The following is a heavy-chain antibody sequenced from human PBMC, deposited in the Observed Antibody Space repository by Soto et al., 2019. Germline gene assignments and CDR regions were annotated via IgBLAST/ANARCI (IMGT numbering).Heavy chain of an antibody. D-gene: IGHD2-2*01. CDR2: ISSSSSYI. CDR3: ARGRQRPSAAYKGHCYYGMDV. J-gene: IGHJ6*02. CDR1: GFTFSTYS. V-gene: IGHV3-21*05. Sequence: GGSLRLSCAASGFTFSTYSMNWVRQAPGKGLEWVSYISSSSSYIYYADSVKGRFTISRDNTKNSLYLQMNSLRTEDTAVYYCARGRQRPSAAYKGHCYYGMDVGGQGTTVTVSS.